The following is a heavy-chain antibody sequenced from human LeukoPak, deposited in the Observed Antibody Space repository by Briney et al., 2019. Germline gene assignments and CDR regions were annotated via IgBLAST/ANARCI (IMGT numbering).Heavy chain of an antibody. CDR2: ISGGGST. CDR1: GITVSSNY. D-gene: IGHD6-13*01. J-gene: IGHJ3*02. Sequence: GGSLRLSCAASGITVSSNYMSWVRQAPGKGLECVSLISGGGSTYHADSVKGRFTISRDNSKNTLYLQMNNARGEDTAVYYCARPHSSSWNHAFDIWGQGTVVAVSS. V-gene: IGHV3-53*01. CDR3: ARPHSSSWNHAFDI.